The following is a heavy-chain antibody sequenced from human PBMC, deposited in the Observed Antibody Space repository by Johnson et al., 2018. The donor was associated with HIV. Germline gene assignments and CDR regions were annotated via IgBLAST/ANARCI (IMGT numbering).Heavy chain of an antibody. V-gene: IGHV3-30*02. CDR3: ARGGYYDSKPYDAFDI. CDR1: GFTFSSYG. D-gene: IGHD3-22*01. CDR2: IRYDGSNK. J-gene: IGHJ3*02. Sequence: QVQLVESGGVVVQPGGSLRLSCAASGFTFSSYGMHWVRQAPGKGLEWVAFIRYDGSNKYYTDSVKGRFTISRDNSKNTLYLQMNRLRAEDTAVYYCARGGYYDSKPYDAFDIWGQGTMVTVSS.